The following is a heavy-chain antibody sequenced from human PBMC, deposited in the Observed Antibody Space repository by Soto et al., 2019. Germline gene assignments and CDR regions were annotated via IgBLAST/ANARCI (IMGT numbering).Heavy chain of an antibody. J-gene: IGHJ4*02. CDR3: ARAMTTEALGFDY. Sequence: SETLSLTCAVSSGSISSSNWWSWVRQPPGKGLEWIGEIYHIGSTNYNPSLKSRVTISVDKSKNQFSLKLSSVTAADTAVYYCARAMTTEALGFDYWGQGTLVTVSS. V-gene: IGHV4-4*02. CDR2: IYHIGST. CDR1: SGSISSSNW. D-gene: IGHD4-4*01.